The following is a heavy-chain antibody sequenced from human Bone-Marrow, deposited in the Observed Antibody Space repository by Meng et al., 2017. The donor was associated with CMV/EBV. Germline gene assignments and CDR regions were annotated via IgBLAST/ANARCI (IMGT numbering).Heavy chain of an antibody. CDR3: ARGLLRFLEWLPYYNYGMDV. D-gene: IGHD3-3*01. CDR2: INHSGST. CDR1: EGSFNAYY. V-gene: IGHV4-34*01. Sequence: SETLSLTCTVYEGSFNAYYYNWFRQAPGKGLEWIGEINHSGSTNYNPSLKSRVTISVDKSRNQFSLKLSSVTAADTAVYYCARGLLRFLEWLPYYNYGMDVWGQGTTVTVSS. J-gene: IGHJ6*02.